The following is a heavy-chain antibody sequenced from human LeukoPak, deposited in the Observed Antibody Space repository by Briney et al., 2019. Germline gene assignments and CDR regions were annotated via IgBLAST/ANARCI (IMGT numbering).Heavy chain of an antibody. V-gene: IGHV1-69*06. CDR3: ARLRLGELSLFDY. Sequence: ASVKVSCMASGGTFSSYAISWVRQAPGQGLEWMGGIIPIFGTANYAQKFQGRVTITADKSTSTAYMELSSLRSEDTAVYYCARLRLGELSLFDYWGQGTLVTVSS. D-gene: IGHD3-16*02. CDR2: IIPIFGTA. J-gene: IGHJ4*02. CDR1: GGTFSSYA.